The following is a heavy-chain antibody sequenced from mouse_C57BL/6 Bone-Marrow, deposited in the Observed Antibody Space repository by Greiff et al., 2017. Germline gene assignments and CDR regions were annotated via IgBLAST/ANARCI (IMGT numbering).Heavy chain of an antibody. CDR1: GYTFTSYW. CDR3: ARKGESAGWYFDV. Sequence: VQLQQPGAELVKPGASVKLSCKASGYTFTSYWMHWVKQRPGQGLEWIGMIHPNSGSTNYNEKFKSKATLTVDKSSSTAYMQLSSLTSEDSAVYYCARKGESAGWYFDVWGTGTTVTVSS. D-gene: IGHD1-3*01. J-gene: IGHJ1*03. CDR2: IHPNSGST. V-gene: IGHV1-64*01.